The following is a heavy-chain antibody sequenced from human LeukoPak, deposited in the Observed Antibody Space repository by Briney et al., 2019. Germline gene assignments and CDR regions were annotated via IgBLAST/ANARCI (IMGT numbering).Heavy chain of an antibody. V-gene: IGHV4-59*01. CDR3: ARDGNPWNLDV. CDR2: IYYSGRT. Sequence: SETLTLTCSVSGGSISSYDWTWIRQPPGKALEWIGYIYYSGRTSYNPSLKSRVTMSVDTSKNQFSLKLSSVTAADTAVYYCARDGNPWNLDVRGPGTLVTVSS. D-gene: IGHD1-14*01. J-gene: IGHJ2*01. CDR1: GGSISSYD.